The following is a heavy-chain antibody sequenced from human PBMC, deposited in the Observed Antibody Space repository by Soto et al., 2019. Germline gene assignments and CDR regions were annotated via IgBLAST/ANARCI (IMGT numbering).Heavy chain of an antibody. D-gene: IGHD2-2*01. CDR2: IIPIFGTA. V-gene: IGHV1-69*12. J-gene: IGHJ6*02. Sequence: QVQLVQSGAEVKKPGSSVKVSCKASGGTFSSYGISWVRQAPGQGLEWMGGIIPIFGTANYAQKFQGRVTITADESTGTAYMELSSLRSEDTAVYYCARAAQTRDYYYGMDVWGQGTTVTVSS. CDR1: GGTFSSYG. CDR3: ARAAQTRDYYYGMDV.